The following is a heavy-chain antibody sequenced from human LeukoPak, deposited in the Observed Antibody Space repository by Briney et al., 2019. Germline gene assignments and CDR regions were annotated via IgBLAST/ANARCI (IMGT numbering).Heavy chain of an antibody. J-gene: IGHJ5*02. V-gene: IGHV4-39*01. CDR1: GASVTMGSYY. Sequence: PSETLSLTCSVSGASVTMGSYYWAWIRQPPGKGLEWIGTFHFSGSTYYNPSLKSRVTISVDTSKNSVSLMLRSVTAADTAVYYCARSYDYVWGSYRRRGWFDPWGQGTLVTVSS. CDR2: FHFSGST. CDR3: ARSYDYVWGSYRRRGWFDP. D-gene: IGHD3-16*02.